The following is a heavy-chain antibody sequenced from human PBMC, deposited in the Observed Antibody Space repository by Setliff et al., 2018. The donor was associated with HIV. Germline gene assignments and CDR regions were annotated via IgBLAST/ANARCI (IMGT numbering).Heavy chain of an antibody. Sequence: GGSLRLSCAASGFIVSNNYMTWVRQVPGKGLEWVSLIHTDGTKYYAASVQGRFTISRDNSINILYLHMHRLIAEDPAVYYCAKGVKWLGPWGQGTLVTVSS. CDR3: AKGVKWLGP. CDR1: GFIVSNNY. V-gene: IGHV3-53*01. CDR2: IHTDGTK. J-gene: IGHJ5*02. D-gene: IGHD3-16*01.